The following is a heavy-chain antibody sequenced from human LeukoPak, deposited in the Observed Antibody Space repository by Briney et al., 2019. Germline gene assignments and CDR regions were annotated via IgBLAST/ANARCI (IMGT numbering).Heavy chain of an antibody. Sequence: SQTLSLTCTVSGGSISSGGYYWSWIRQHPGKGLEWIGYIYYSGSAYYNPSLKSRVTISVDTSKNQFSLKLSSVTAADTAVYYCARGPLPYYFDYWGQGTLVTVSS. CDR1: GGSISSGGYY. J-gene: IGHJ4*02. V-gene: IGHV4-31*03. CDR2: IYYSGSA. CDR3: ARGPLPYYFDY.